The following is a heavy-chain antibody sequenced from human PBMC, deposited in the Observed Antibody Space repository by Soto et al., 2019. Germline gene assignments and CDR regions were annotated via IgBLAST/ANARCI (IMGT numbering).Heavy chain of an antibody. Sequence: DVQLVESGGGLVQPGGSLRLSCAASGFTFSIYSMNWVRQAPGKGLEWVSLISGSGGSTHYADSVEGRFTISRDNSKNTLYLEMDSLRAEDTAVYYCAKVVKYDVLTGYYKGPDYYGMDVWGQGTTVTVSS. D-gene: IGHD3-9*01. CDR1: GFTFSIYS. CDR2: ISGSGGST. V-gene: IGHV3-23*04. J-gene: IGHJ6*02. CDR3: AKVVKYDVLTGYYKGPDYYGMDV.